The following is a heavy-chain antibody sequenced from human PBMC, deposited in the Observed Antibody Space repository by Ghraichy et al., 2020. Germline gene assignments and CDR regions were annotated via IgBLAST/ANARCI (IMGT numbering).Heavy chain of an antibody. CDR1: GFTFSSFS. CDR2: ISGSSHYI. V-gene: IGHV3-21*01. Sequence: GGSLRLSCAASGFTFSSFSMNWIRQTPGKGLEWVSSISGSSHYIYYADSLKGRFTISRDNAKNSLYLQMNSLRAEDTAVYYCAREGYSNDYHYYYYMDVWGKGTTVTVSS. CDR3: AREGYSNDYHYYYYMDV. J-gene: IGHJ6*03. D-gene: IGHD4-11*01.